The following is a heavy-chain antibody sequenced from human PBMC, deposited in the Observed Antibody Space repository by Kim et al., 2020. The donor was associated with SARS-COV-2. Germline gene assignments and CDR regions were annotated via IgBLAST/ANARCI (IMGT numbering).Heavy chain of an antibody. CDR3: TGGRNY. V-gene: IGHV3-49*04. CDR2: IRSKAKGGTP. J-gene: IGHJ4*02. D-gene: IGHD1-26*01. CDR1: GFTFGDYS. Sequence: GGSLRLSCTTSGFTFGDYSLIWVRQAPGKGLEWVGCIRSKAKGGTPSYGESVKGRFSISRDDSKSIAYLQMNNLKTEDTAVYFCTGGRNYWGQGTRVTVSS.